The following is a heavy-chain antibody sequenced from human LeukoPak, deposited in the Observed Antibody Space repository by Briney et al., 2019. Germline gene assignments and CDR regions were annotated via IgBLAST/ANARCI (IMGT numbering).Heavy chain of an antibody. J-gene: IGHJ6*03. CDR2: ITSSSSYI. Sequence: GGSLRLSCAASGFTFSSYSMNWVRQAPGKGLEWVSSITSSSSYIYYADSVKGRFTISRDNAKNSLYLQMNSLRAEDTAVYYCAREMYSSSWYPNYYYYMDVWGKGTTVTVSS. D-gene: IGHD6-13*01. CDR3: AREMYSSSWYPNYYYYMDV. CDR1: GFTFSSYS. V-gene: IGHV3-21*01.